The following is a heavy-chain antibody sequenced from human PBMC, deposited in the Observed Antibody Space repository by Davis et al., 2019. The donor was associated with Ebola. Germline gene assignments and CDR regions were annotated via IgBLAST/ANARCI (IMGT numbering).Heavy chain of an antibody. J-gene: IGHJ4*02. CDR3: ASKLRYFDWSHFDY. Sequence: SQTLSLTCAISGDSVSSNSAAWNWIRQSPSRGLEWLGRTYYRSKWYNDYAVSVKSRITINPDTSKNQFSLKLSSVTAADTAVYYCASKLRYFDWSHFDYWGQGTLVTVSS. V-gene: IGHV6-1*01. CDR1: GDSVSSNSAA. D-gene: IGHD3-9*01. CDR2: TYYRSKWYN.